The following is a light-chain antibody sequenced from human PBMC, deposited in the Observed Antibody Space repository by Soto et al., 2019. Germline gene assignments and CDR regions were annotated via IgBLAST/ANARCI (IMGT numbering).Light chain of an antibody. J-gene: IGKJ2*01. CDR3: MQALQTPRT. CDR2: LGS. Sequence: DIVMTQSPLSLPVTPGEPASISCRPSQSLRHSNGYNYLDWYLQKPGQSPQLLIYLGSNRASGVPDRFSGSGSGTDFTLKISRVEAEDVGVYYCMQALQTPRTFGQGTKLEIK. CDR1: QSLRHSNGYNY. V-gene: IGKV2-28*01.